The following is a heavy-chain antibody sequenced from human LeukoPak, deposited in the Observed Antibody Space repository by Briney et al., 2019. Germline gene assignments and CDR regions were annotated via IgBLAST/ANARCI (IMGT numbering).Heavy chain of an antibody. J-gene: IGHJ2*01. D-gene: IGHD3-10*01. CDR2: IDTAGDT. Sequence: PGGSLRLSCAASGFTFSSYDMHWVRQATGKGLEWVSTIDTAGDTYYPGSVKCRFTISRENAKNSLYLQMNSLRAGDTAVYYCARVNYYGSGSYQAWYFDLWGRGTLVTVSS. CDR1: GFTFSSYD. CDR3: ARVNYYGSGSYQAWYFDL. V-gene: IGHV3-13*01.